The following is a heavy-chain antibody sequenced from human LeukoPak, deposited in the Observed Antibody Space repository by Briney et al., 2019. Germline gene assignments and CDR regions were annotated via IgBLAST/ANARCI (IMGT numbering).Heavy chain of an antibody. V-gene: IGHV4-59*01. Sequence: PSETLSLTCTGTGGSLSSYYWSWLRQPPGKGLDGIGYIYYRGSTNYNPSLTSQVTISVDTSKNQFSLKLSSVTAADTAVYYGARVRYSYGTGYFDYWGQGTLVTVSS. CDR2: IYYRGST. CDR3: ARVRYSYGTGYFDY. CDR1: GGSLSSYY. J-gene: IGHJ4*02. D-gene: IGHD5-18*01.